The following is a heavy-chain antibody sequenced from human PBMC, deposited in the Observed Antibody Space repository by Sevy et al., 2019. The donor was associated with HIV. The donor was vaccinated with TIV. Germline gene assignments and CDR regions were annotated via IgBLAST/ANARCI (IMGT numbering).Heavy chain of an antibody. V-gene: IGHV4-30-2*01. CDR2: IYHSGST. CDR1: GGSISSGGYS. J-gene: IGHJ6*02. D-gene: IGHD6-19*01. CDR3: ARGLPPYMADYYYYYGMDV. Sequence: SEILSLTCAVSGGSISSGGYSWSWIRQPPGKGLEWIGYIYHSGSTYYNPSLKSRVTISVDRSKNQFSLKLSSVTAADTAVYYCARGLPPYMADYYYYYGMDVWGQGTTVTVSS.